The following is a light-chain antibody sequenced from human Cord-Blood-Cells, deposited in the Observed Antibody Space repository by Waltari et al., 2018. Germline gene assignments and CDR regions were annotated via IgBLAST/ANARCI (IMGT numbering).Light chain of an antibody. V-gene: IGLV2-23*02. CDR2: WVS. J-gene: IGLJ3*02. CDR1: RSDGGSYNH. Sequence: QSALTQPASVSGSPGQSNPIPCPGTRSDGGSYNHVSWYQQYPGKAPKLMIYWVSKRPSGVSNRFSGSKSGNTASLTISGLQAEDEADYYCCSYAGSSTWVFGGGTKLTVL. CDR3: CSYAGSSTWV.